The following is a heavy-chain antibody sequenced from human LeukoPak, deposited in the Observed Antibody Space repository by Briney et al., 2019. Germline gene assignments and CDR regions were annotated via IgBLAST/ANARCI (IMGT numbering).Heavy chain of an antibody. CDR3: ARDRFDILTGYPTPFDY. CDR2: ISAYNGNT. Sequence: ASVKVSCKASGYTFTSYGINWVRQAPGQGLEWMGWISAYNGNTNYAQKLQGRVTMTTETSTRTAYMELRSLRSDDTAVYYCARDRFDILTGYPTPFDYWGQGTLVTVSS. J-gene: IGHJ4*02. CDR1: GYTFTSYG. D-gene: IGHD3-9*01. V-gene: IGHV1-18*01.